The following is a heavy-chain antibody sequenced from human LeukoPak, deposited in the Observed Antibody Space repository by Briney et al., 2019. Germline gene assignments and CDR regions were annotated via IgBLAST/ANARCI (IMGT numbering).Heavy chain of an antibody. V-gene: IGHV1-3*04. CDR2: INTGNGNT. J-gene: IGHJ4*02. CDR1: GYTFASYA. D-gene: IGHD5-12*01. CDR3: ARVGYSGYDSRPVFNY. Sequence: ASVKVSCKASGYTFASYAMHWVRQAPGQRLEWTGWINTGNGNTKYSQKFQGRVTITRATSASTAYMELSSLRSEDTSVYYCARVGYSGYDSRPVFNYWGQGTLVTVSS.